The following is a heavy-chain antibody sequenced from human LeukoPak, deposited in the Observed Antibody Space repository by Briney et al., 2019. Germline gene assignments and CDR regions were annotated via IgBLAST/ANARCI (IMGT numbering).Heavy chain of an antibody. V-gene: IGHV4-61*02. CDR2: IYTSGST. CDR1: GGSISSGSYY. Sequence: SETLSLTCTVSGGSISSGSYYWSWIRQPAGKGLEWIGRIYTSGSTNYNPSLKSRVTISGDTSKNQFSLRLSSVTAADTAVYYCARASYSYDISGWVPFDYWGQGTLVTVSS. J-gene: IGHJ4*02. CDR3: ARASYSYDISGWVPFDY. D-gene: IGHD3-22*01.